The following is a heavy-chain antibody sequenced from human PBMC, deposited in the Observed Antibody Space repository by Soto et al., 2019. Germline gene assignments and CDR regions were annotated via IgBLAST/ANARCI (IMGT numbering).Heavy chain of an antibody. V-gene: IGHV3-49*03. J-gene: IGHJ6*02. D-gene: IGHD3-22*01. CDR1: GFTFGDYA. Sequence: GGSLRLSCTASGFTFGDYAMSWFRQAPGKGLEWVGFIRSKAYGGTTEYAASVKGRFTISRDDSKSIAYLQMNSLKTEDTAVYYCTRDNTGYYYDSSGYLYYGMDVWGQGTTVTVSS. CDR2: IRSKAYGGTT. CDR3: TRDNTGYYYDSSGYLYYGMDV.